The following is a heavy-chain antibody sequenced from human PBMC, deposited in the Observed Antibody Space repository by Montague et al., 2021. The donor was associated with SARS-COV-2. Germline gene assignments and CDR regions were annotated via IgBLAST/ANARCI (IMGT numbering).Heavy chain of an antibody. D-gene: IGHD1-7*01. CDR2: IKASGIT. V-gene: IGHV4-61*02. J-gene: IGHJ4*02. CDR3: ARVPNWNYVPDY. CDR1: GGSISSASFY. Sequence: TLSLTCTVSGGSISSASFYWTWIRQAAGKGLEWNGRIKASGITNYNPSLKSRVAMSIDKSKNQFSLSLNSVTAADTATYLCARVPNWNYVPDYWGQGTLVTVSS.